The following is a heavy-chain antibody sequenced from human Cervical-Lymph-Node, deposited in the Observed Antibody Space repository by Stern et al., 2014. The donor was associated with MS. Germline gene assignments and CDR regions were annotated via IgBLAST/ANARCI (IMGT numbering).Heavy chain of an antibody. CDR3: ARHIRSDVGNWFDP. D-gene: IGHD2-21*01. J-gene: IGHJ5*02. Sequence: QVQLGQSGAEVKKPGASVKVSCKASGYTFTSYAMHWVRQAPGQRLEWMGWINAGNGNTKYSQKFQGRVTITRDTSASTAYMELSSLRSEDTAVYYCARHIRSDVGNWFDPWGQGTLVTVSS. V-gene: IGHV1-3*01. CDR2: INAGNGNT. CDR1: GYTFTSYA.